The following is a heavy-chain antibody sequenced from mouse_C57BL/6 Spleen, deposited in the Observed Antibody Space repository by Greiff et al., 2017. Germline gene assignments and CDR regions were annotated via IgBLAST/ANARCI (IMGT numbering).Heavy chain of an antibody. CDR1: GFNIKDYY. J-gene: IGHJ3*01. V-gene: IGHV14-1*01. D-gene: IGHD1-1*01. Sequence: VQLKESGAELVRPGASVKLSCTASGFNIKDYYMHWVKQRPEQGLEWIGRIDPEDGDTEYAPKFQGKATMTADTSSNTAYLQLSSLTSEDTAVYYCTTGSYYYGSSSAWFAYWGQGTLVTVSA. CDR2: IDPEDGDT. CDR3: TTGSYYYGSSSAWFAY.